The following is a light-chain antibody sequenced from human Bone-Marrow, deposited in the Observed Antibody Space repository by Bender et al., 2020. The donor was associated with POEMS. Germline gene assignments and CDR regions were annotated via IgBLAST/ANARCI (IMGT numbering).Light chain of an antibody. CDR2: GNT. J-gene: IGLJ3*02. CDR3: QTFDSSLSGL. V-gene: IGLV1-40*01. Sequence: QSVLTQPPSVSGAPGQRITIYCIGSSSNIGAHHLVHWYQQLPGTAPKLLIYGNTNRPSGVPDRFSGSKSGTSASLVITGLQAEDEADYYCQTFDSSLSGLFGGGTKLTV. CDR1: SSNIGAHHL.